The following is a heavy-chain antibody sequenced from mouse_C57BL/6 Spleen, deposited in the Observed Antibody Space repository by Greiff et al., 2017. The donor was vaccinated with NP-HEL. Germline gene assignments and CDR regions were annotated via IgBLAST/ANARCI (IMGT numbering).Heavy chain of an antibody. V-gene: IGHV1-26*01. J-gene: IGHJ2*01. CDR3: ARSQTAPDY. D-gene: IGHD3-2*01. Sequence: EVQLQQSGPELVKPGASVKISCKASGYTFTDYYMNWVKQSHGKSLEWIGDINPNNGGTSYNQKFKGKATLTVDKSSSTAYMELRSLTSEDSAVYYCARSQTAPDYWGQGTTLTVSS. CDR1: GYTFTDYY. CDR2: INPNNGGT.